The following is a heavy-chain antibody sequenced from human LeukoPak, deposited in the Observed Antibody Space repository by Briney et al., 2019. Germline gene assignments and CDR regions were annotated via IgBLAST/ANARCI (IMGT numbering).Heavy chain of an antibody. J-gene: IGHJ3*02. D-gene: IGHD5-24*01. CDR1: AYTLTELS. V-gene: IGHV1-24*01. CDR2: FDPEDGDS. CDR3: ATPRADGAFDI. Sequence: GASVKVSCKISAYTLTELSMHWVRQAPGEGLEWMGYFDPEDGDSNYAQRFQGRLTMTEDTSTATAYMGLSSLRSDDTGVYFCATPRADGAFDIWGQGTMVTVSS.